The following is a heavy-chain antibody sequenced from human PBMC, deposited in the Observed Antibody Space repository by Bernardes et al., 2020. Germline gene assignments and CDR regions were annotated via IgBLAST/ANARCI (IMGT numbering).Heavy chain of an antibody. J-gene: IGHJ4*02. CDR3: ARGQEIAAVMFG. Sequence: GGSLRLSRAASGFTFSSYSMNWVRQAPGKGLEWVSSISSSSSYIYYADSVKGRFTISRDNAKNSLYLQMNSLRAEDTAVYYCARGQEIAAVMFGWGQGTLVTVSS. CDR1: GFTFSSYS. V-gene: IGHV3-21*01. D-gene: IGHD6-13*01. CDR2: ISSSSSYI.